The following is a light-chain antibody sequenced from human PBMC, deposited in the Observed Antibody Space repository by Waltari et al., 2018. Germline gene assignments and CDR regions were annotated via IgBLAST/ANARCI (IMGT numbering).Light chain of an antibody. CDR2: DGS. CDR3: QRRVNWPLT. V-gene: IGKV3-11*01. J-gene: IGKJ4*01. Sequence: EIVLTQSPATLSLSPGERATLSCRASQSVSSYLLWYQQQPGQAPRLLIYDGSNRATGIPARFSGSGSGTDFTLTISSREPEDFAVYYCQRRVNWPLTFGGGTKVEI. CDR1: QSVSSY.